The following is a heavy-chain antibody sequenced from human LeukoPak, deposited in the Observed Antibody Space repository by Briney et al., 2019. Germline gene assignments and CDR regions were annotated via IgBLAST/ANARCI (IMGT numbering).Heavy chain of an antibody. V-gene: IGHV4-39*01. CDR3: ARHGGAAAAIDY. Sequence: ASETLSLTCTVSGVFVSSSSYFWGWIRQPPGKGLEWIGSIYYSGTTYYHPSLKSRITISLATSKNQFSLKLSSVTAADTAVYYCARHGGAAAAIDYWGQGTLVTVSS. CDR2: IYYSGTT. J-gene: IGHJ4*02. D-gene: IGHD6-13*01. CDR1: GVFVSSSSYF.